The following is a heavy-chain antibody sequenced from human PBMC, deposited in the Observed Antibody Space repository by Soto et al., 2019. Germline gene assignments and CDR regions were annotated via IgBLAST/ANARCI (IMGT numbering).Heavy chain of an antibody. J-gene: IGHJ5*02. CDR1: GGSISSGGYY. V-gene: IGHV4-30-2*01. CDR3: ARDRYDSSGHWGWFDP. Sequence: PSETLSLTCTVSGGSISSGGYYWSWIRQPPGKGLEWIGYIYHSGSTYYNPSLKSRVTISVDRSKNQFSLKLSSVTAADTAVYYCARDRYDSSGHWGWFDPWGQGTLVTVSS. D-gene: IGHD3-22*01. CDR2: IYHSGST.